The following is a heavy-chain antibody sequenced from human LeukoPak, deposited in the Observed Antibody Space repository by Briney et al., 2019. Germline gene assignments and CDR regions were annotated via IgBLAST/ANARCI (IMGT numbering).Heavy chain of an antibody. D-gene: IGHD2-15*01. CDR2: INTNTGKP. J-gene: IGHJ6*02. CDR1: GYTFTSYA. V-gene: IGHV7-4-1*02. Sequence: ASVNVSCKASGYTFTSYAMNWVRQAPGQGLEWMGWINTNTGKPTYAQGFTGRFVFSLDTSVSTAYLQISSLKAEDTAVYYCARDGGDIVVVVAAIAPDYYYGMDVWGQGTTVTVSS. CDR3: ARDGGDIVVVVAAIAPDYYYGMDV.